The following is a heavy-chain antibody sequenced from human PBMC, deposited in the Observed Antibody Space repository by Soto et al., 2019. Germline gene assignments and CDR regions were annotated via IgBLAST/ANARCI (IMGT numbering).Heavy chain of an antibody. Sequence: GGSLRLSCAASGFTFRSFTMNWVRQAPGKGLEWDSTISSNSAYIYYTDAPRGRFTISRDNAKNSLHLQMNSLRAEDTAVYYCTRDASRDSSARGWFDPWGPGTLVTVSS. D-gene: IGHD6-13*01. CDR1: GFTFRSFT. CDR2: ISSNSAYI. CDR3: TRDASRDSSARGWFDP. J-gene: IGHJ5*02. V-gene: IGHV3-21*01.